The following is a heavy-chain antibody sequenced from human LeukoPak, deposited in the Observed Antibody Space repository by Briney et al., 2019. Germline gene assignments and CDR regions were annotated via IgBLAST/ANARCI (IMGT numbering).Heavy chain of an antibody. V-gene: IGHV4-34*01. D-gene: IGHD3-10*01. CDR1: GGSFSGYY. CDR3: AGAAYGSGSYYKNY. J-gene: IGHJ4*02. CDR2: INHSGST. Sequence: SETLSLTCAVYGGSFSGYYWSWIRQPPGKGLEWIGEINHSGSTNYNPSLKSRVTISVDTSKNQFSLKLSSVTAADTAVYYCAGAAYGSGSYYKNYWGQGTLVTVSS.